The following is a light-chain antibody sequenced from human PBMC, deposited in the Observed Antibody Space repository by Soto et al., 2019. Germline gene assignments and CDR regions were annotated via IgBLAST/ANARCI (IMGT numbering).Light chain of an antibody. CDR2: DAS. CDR1: QSVSSF. V-gene: IGKV3-11*01. J-gene: IGKJ4*01. Sequence: EIVLTQSPATLSLSPGERATLSCRASQSVSSFLAWYQQKPGQAPRLLIYDASNMATGIPARFSGSGSGTDFTLTISRLEPEDFAGYYCQQRSSWPLTFGGGAKVEIK. CDR3: QQRSSWPLT.